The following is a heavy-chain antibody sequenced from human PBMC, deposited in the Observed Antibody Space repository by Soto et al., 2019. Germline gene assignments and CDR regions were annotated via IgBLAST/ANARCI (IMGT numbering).Heavy chain of an antibody. V-gene: IGHV3-11*06. D-gene: IGHD3-3*01. Sequence: GGSLRLSCAASGFTFSDYYMSWIRQAPGKGLEWVSYISSSSSYTNYADSVKGRFTISRDNAKNSLYLQMNSLRAEDTAVYYCARDRYDFWSGSEGYYGMDVWGQGTTVTVSS. CDR1: GFTFSDYY. J-gene: IGHJ6*02. CDR3: ARDRYDFWSGSEGYYGMDV. CDR2: ISSSSSYT.